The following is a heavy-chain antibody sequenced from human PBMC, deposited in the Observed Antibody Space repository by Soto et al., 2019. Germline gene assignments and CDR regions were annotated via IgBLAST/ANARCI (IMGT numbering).Heavy chain of an antibody. CDR3: AKDHSSGWYTLNWFDP. CDR1: GFTFSSYA. V-gene: IGHV3-23*01. CDR2: ISGSGGST. Sequence: PVGSLRLSCAASGFTFSSYAMSWVRQAPGKGLEWVSAISGSGGSTYYADSVKGRFTISRDNSKNTLYLQMNSLRAEDTAVYYCAKDHSSGWYTLNWFDPWGQGTLVTVSS. D-gene: IGHD6-19*01. J-gene: IGHJ5*02.